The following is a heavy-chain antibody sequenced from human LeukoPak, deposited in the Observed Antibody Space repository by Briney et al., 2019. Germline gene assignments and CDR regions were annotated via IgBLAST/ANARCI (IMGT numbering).Heavy chain of an antibody. Sequence: GGSLRLSCAASGFTFSSYWISWVRQAPGKGLEWVANIKEDGSVKYYLDSVKGRFTISRDNVKNSLYLQMNSLRAEDAAVYYCARGVGNWIYWGQGTLVTVSS. J-gene: IGHJ4*02. CDR1: GFTFSSYW. V-gene: IGHV3-7*01. CDR2: IKEDGSVK. D-gene: IGHD1-1*01. CDR3: ARGVGNWIY.